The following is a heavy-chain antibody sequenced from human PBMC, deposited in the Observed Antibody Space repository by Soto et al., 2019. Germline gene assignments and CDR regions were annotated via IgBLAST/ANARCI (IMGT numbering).Heavy chain of an antibody. D-gene: IGHD6-19*01. CDR1: GGSFSGYY. J-gene: IGHJ5*02. CDR2: INHSGST. Sequence: PSETLSLTCAVYGGSFSGYYWSWIRQPPGKGLEWIGEINHSGSTNYNPSLKSRVTISVDTSKNQFSLKLSSVTAADTAVYYCARRRGQWLPSNWFDPWGQGTLVTVSS. V-gene: IGHV4-34*01. CDR3: ARRRGQWLPSNWFDP.